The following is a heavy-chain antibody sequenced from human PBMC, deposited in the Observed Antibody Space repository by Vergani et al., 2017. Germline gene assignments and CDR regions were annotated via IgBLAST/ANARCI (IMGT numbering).Heavy chain of an antibody. CDR2: IYYSGST. D-gene: IGHD3-3*01. CDR3: ARDGGLGGYDFWSGYYGDYYYGMDV. J-gene: IGHJ6*02. V-gene: IGHV4-59*01. Sequence: QVQLQESGPGLVKPSETLSLTCTVSGGSISSYYWSWIRQPPGKGLEWIGYIYYSGSTNYNPSLKSRVTISVDTYKNQFSLKLSSVTAADTAVYYCARDGGLGGYDFWSGYYGDYYYGMDVLGQGTTVTVSS. CDR1: GGSISSYY.